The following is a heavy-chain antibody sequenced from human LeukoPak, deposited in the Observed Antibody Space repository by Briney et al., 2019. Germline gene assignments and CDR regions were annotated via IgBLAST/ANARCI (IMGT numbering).Heavy chain of an antibody. CDR2: ISAYNRNT. Sequence: ASVKVSCKASGYTFTSYGISWVRQAPGQGLEWMGWISAYNRNTNYAQKLQGRVTMTTDTSTSTAYMELRSLRSDDTAVYYCARVGYYDFWSGYSAFDYWGQGTLVTVSS. CDR3: ARVGYYDFWSGYSAFDY. J-gene: IGHJ4*02. D-gene: IGHD3-3*01. V-gene: IGHV1-18*01. CDR1: GYTFTSYG.